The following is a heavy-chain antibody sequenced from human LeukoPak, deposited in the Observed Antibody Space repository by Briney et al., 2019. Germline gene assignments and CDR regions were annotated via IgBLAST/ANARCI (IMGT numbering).Heavy chain of an antibody. CDR3: ASGRAGIDR. D-gene: IGHD6-19*01. CDR1: GGSITSYY. Sequence: PSETLPLTCSVSGGSITSYYWSWIRQPPGKGLEWIGYVTYSDNLSSGNTNYSPSFKSRVTMSLDTSKNHFSLNLTSVTAADSAVYYCASGRAGIDRWGQGTLVIVSS. J-gene: IGHJ5*02. CDR2: VTYSDNLSSGNT. V-gene: IGHV4-59*01.